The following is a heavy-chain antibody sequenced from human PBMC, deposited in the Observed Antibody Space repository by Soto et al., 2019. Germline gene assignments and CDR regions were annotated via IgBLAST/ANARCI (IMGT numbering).Heavy chain of an antibody. CDR1: GFTFRSSF. CDR3: ARYFRGSGRYFFDY. D-gene: IGHD6-19*01. Sequence: GGSLRLSGMSSGFTFRSSFMGWVRQAPGKGLEWVANINQDGGGTYYVDSVQGRFTISRDNAKDSLFLQLNSLRGEDTAVYYCARYFRGSGRYFFDYWGQGTLVTVSS. J-gene: IGHJ4*02. V-gene: IGHV3-7*03. CDR2: INQDGGGT.